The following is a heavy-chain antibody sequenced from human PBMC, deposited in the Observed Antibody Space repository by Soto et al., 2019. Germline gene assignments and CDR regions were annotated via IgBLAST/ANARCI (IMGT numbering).Heavy chain of an antibody. Sequence: SETLSLTCTVSGDSFSRYKWSWIRQPPGKGLEYIGYMYSSGYTDYNPSLKSRVTMSLDTSKNQYSLKLTSATAADTAVYYCARECSAFDYWGQGTLVTVSS. J-gene: IGHJ4*02. V-gene: IGHV4-59*01. CDR2: MYSSGYT. CDR3: ARECSAFDY. CDR1: GDSFSRYK.